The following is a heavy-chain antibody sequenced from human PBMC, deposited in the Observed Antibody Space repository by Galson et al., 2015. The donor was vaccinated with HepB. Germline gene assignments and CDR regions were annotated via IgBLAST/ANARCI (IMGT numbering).Heavy chain of an antibody. D-gene: IGHD6-6*01. Sequence: SLRLSCAASGFTVSTNYMSWVRQAPGKGLEWVSVIYSGGSTYYADSVKGRFTISRDNSKNTLYLQMNSLRAEDTAVYFCARAGSSSGLTAFDIWGQGTMVTVSS. CDR2: IYSGGST. CDR3: ARAGSSSGLTAFDI. J-gene: IGHJ3*02. CDR1: GFTVSTNY. V-gene: IGHV3-53*01.